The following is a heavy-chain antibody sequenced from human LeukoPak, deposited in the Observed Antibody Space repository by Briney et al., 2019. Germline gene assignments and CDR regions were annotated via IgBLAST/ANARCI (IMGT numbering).Heavy chain of an antibody. J-gene: IGHJ4*02. Sequence: GGSLRLSCAVSGFGLSSFAMHWVRQAPGKGLEWVTILSSNGRTQNHADSVRGRFTVSRDESTQTVYLQMNSLRREDTAIYYCARGAPGVVAFDHWGQGALVTVSS. CDR3: ARGAPGVVAFDH. CDR2: LSSNGRTQ. D-gene: IGHD3-22*01. V-gene: IGHV3-30*04. CDR1: GFGLSSFA.